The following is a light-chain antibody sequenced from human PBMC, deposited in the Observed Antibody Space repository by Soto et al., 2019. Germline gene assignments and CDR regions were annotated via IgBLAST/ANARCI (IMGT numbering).Light chain of an antibody. V-gene: IGKV1-39*01. CDR3: QQSERTPVT. CDR2: GAS. CDR1: QSIRRY. J-gene: IGKJ4*01. Sequence: DIQMTQSPSSLSASVRDRVTITCRASQSIRRYLIWYRQKPGKVPQLLIYGASKLESGVPSRSSGSGSGTEFTLTISGLHPEDFATYYCQQSERTPVTFGGGTQVESK.